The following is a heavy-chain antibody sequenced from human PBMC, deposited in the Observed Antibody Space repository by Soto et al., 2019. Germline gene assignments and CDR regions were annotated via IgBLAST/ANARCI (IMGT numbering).Heavy chain of an antibody. CDR2: INAGNGNT. D-gene: IGHD3-22*01. J-gene: IGHJ4*02. V-gene: IGHV1-3*01. CDR1: GYTFTSYD. Sequence: ASVKVSCKASGYTFTSYDINWVRQATGQRLEWMGWINAGNGNTKYSQKFQGRVTITRDTSASTAYMELSSLRSEDTAVYYCALHYYDSSGYYSDYWGQGTLVTVSS. CDR3: ALHYYDSSGYYSDY.